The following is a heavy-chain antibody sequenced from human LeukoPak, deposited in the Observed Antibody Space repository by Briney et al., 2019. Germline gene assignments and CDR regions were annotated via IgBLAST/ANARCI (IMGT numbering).Heavy chain of an antibody. CDR1: GFTFTDSA. CDR2: ISGSGGRT. J-gene: IGHJ4*02. D-gene: IGHD2-8*02. V-gene: IGHV3-23*01. Sequence: GGSLRLSCAAPGFTFTDSAMSWVRQAPGKGLEWISGISGSGGRTYYAAPVKGRFTISRDNSKTTLYLQMNSLRAEDTAVFYCAKEPRNCTGGTGPPAGGYYFASWGQGNLVAVSS. CDR3: AKEPRNCTGGTGPPAGGYYFAS.